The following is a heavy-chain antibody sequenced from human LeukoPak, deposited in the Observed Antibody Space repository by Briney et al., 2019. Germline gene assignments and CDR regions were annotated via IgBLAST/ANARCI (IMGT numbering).Heavy chain of an antibody. CDR3: ARGLRAAAGSGVYYFDN. Sequence: GESPKISCKVSGYSFTSYWIGWVRQMPGKGLEWMAIMYPRDSDISYSPSFQGQVTISADKSISIAYLQWGSLKASDTAMYYCARGLRAAAGSGVYYFDNWGQGTLVSVSS. CDR2: MYPRDSDI. V-gene: IGHV5-51*01. J-gene: IGHJ4*02. D-gene: IGHD6-13*01. CDR1: GYSFTSYW.